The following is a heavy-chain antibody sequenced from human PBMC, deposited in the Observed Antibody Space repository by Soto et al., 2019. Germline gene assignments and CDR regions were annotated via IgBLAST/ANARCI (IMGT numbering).Heavy chain of an antibody. D-gene: IGHD5-18*01. Sequence: KPSETLSLTCTASGGSVSSGDYYWSWIRQPPGKGLEWIGYIYYSGSTNYNPSLKSRVSISLDTSKNQFSLRLTSVTAADTAVYYCARIPVDTYMINWFDPWGQGTLVTVSS. CDR2: IYYSGST. CDR3: ARIPVDTYMINWFDP. J-gene: IGHJ5*02. V-gene: IGHV4-61*08. CDR1: GGSVSSGDYY.